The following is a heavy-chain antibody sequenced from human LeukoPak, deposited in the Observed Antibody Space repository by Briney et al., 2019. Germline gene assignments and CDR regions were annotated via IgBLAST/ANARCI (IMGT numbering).Heavy chain of an antibody. CDR3: AKGGSGGGY. V-gene: IGHV3-9*02. Sequence: GGSLRLSCAASGFTSDDFVMHWVRQAPGKGLEWVSGISWNSDSIGYADSVKGRFTISRDNAKNSLYLQMNSLRAEDTALYYCAKGGSGGGYWGQGTLVTVSS. D-gene: IGHD1-1*01. CDR1: GFTSDDFV. CDR2: ISWNSDSI. J-gene: IGHJ4*02.